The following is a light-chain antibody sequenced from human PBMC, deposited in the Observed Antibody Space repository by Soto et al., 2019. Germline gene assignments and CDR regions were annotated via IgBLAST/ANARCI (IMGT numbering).Light chain of an antibody. Sequence: EIVLTQSPGTLSLSPGERATLSCRASQSVSSSYVAWYQQKPGQAPRLLIYGASTRATGIPDRFSGSGSGTDFTLTISRLEPEDFAVYYCQLYDNSLYTFGQGTNLDSK. V-gene: IGKV3-20*01. CDR2: GAS. CDR3: QLYDNSLYT. J-gene: IGKJ2*01. CDR1: QSVSSSY.